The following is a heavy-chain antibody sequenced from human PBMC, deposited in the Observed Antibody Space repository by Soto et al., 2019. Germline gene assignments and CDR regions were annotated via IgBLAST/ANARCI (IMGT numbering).Heavy chain of an antibody. J-gene: IGHJ6*02. CDR3: ARRGLSSSSTFRYFYYGMDA. V-gene: IGHV1-8*01. CDR2: MNPNSGNT. Sequence: QVQLVQSGAEVKKPGASVKVSCKASGYTFTSYDFNWVRQATGQGLEWMGWMNPNSGNTGYAQKLQVRVTMTRNTSISTAYMELSSLRSEDTAVYYCARRGLSSSSTFRYFYYGMDAWGQGTTVTVSS. CDR1: GYTFTSYD. D-gene: IGHD6-6*01.